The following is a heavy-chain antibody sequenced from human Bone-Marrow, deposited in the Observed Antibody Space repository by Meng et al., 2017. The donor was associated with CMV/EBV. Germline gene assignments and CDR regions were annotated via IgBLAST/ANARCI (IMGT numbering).Heavy chain of an antibody. J-gene: IGHJ5*02. Sequence: SVKVSCKASGGTFSSYTISWVRQAPGQGLEWMGRIIPILGIANYAQKFQGRVTITADKSTSTAYMELSSLRSEDTAVYYCARDVVVIAIRLSDWFDPWGQGTRVTGSS. V-gene: IGHV1-69*04. D-gene: IGHD2-21*01. CDR1: GGTFSSYT. CDR2: IIPILGIA. CDR3: ARDVVVIAIRLSDWFDP.